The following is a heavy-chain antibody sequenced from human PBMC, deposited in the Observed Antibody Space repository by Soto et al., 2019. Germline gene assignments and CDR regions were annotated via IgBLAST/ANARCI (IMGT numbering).Heavy chain of an antibody. D-gene: IGHD1-1*01. Sequence: QVQLVQSGAEVKKPGASVKVSCKSSGYTFTSDGISWVRQAPGQGLAWRGGISGYNGNTNDAQKLKGRVTMTTDTSRSTAYMELRSLRSDDTAVDYCARDYGYKWNDGGWFDPWGQGTLVTVSS. CDR2: ISGYNGNT. V-gene: IGHV1-18*01. CDR1: GYTFTSDG. J-gene: IGHJ5*02. CDR3: ARDYGYKWNDGGWFDP.